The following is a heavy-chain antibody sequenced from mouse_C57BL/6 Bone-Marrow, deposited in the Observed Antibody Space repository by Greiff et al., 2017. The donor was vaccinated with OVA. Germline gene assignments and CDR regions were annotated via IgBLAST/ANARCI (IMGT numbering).Heavy chain of an antibody. CDR3: AREDYGSPWFAY. CDR1: GYSITSGYD. CDR2: ISYSGST. V-gene: IGHV3-1*01. J-gene: IGHJ3*01. Sequence: VQLQQSGPGMVKPSQSLSLTCTVTGYSITSGYDWHWIRHFPGNKLEWMGYISYSGSTNYNPSLKSRISITHDTSKNHFFLKLNSVTTEDTATYYCAREDYGSPWFAYWGQGTLVTVSA. D-gene: IGHD1-1*01.